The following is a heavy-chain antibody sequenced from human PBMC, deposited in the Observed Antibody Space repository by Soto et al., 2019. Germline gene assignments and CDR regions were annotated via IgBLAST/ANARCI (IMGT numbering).Heavy chain of an antibody. CDR3: PHRVLGTVFGLVTTTAIYFDF. J-gene: IGHJ4*02. CDR2: IYWDDDK. V-gene: IGHV2-5*02. D-gene: IGHD3-3*01. CDR1: GFSLTTSGVG. Sequence: QITLKESGPTVVKPTETLTLTCTFSGFSLTTSGVGVGSVRQSPGKAPEWLALIYWDDDKRYSTCLKSRLTINKDTSKILVALTMANVDPADRATYHCPHRVLGTVFGLVTTTAIYFDFWGQGTPVVVSS.